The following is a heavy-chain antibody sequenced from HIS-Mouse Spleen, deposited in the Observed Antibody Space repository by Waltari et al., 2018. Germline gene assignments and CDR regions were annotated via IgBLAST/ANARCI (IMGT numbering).Heavy chain of an antibody. CDR3: AKVEVGNRAHFDY. CDR1: GFPFSSYA. D-gene: IGHD7-27*01. V-gene: IGHV3-23*01. CDR2: ISGSGGST. J-gene: IGHJ4*02. Sequence: EVQLLESGGGLVQPGGSLRLPCAASGFPFSSYAMSWVRQAPGKGLEWVSAISGSGGSTYYADSVKGRFTISRDNSKNTLYLQMNSLRAEDTAVYYCAKVEVGNRAHFDYWGQGTLVTVSS.